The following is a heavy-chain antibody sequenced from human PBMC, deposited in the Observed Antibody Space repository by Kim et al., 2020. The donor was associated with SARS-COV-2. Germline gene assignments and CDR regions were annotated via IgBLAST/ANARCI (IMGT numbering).Heavy chain of an antibody. Sequence: ASVKVSCKASGYTFTSYGISWVRQAPGQGLEWMGWISAYNGNTNYAQKLQGRVTMTTDTSTSTAYMELRSLRSDDTAVYYCARDSYSSSWYEKNRNFDYWGQGTLVTVSS. J-gene: IGHJ4*02. CDR3: ARDSYSSSWYEKNRNFDY. V-gene: IGHV1-18*01. CDR2: ISAYNGNT. D-gene: IGHD6-13*01. CDR1: GYTFTSYG.